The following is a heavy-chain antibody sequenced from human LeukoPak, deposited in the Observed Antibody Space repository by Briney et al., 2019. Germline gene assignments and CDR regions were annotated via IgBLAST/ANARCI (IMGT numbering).Heavy chain of an antibody. CDR3: ARGRYGSSFDY. Sequence: PSETLSLTCIVSGGSISSGGYYWSWIRQHPGKGLEWIGYIKYSGSTYYNPSLKSRATISADTSKNQFSLKLSSVTAADTAVYYCARGRYGSSFDYWGQGTLVTVSS. CDR1: GGSISSGGYY. CDR2: IKYSGST. V-gene: IGHV4-31*02. J-gene: IGHJ4*02. D-gene: IGHD3-10*01.